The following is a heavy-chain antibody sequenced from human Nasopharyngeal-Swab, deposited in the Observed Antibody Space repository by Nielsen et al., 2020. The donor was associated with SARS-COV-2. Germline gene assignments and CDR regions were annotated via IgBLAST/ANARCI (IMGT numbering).Heavy chain of an antibody. Sequence: GESLKISCKGFGYTFTNSWIGWVRQMPGKGLNWMGIIYPGDPDTRYSPSFQGQVIISADKSVNTTYLQWSSLKASDSAIYYCATTYCSAYTCYSFDNWGRGTLVTVSS. J-gene: IGHJ4*02. CDR2: IYPGDPDT. CDR1: GYTFTNSW. V-gene: IGHV5-51*01. CDR3: ATTYCSAYTCYSFDN. D-gene: IGHD2-15*01.